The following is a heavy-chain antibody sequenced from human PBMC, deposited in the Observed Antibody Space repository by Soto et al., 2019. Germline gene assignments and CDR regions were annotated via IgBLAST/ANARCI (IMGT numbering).Heavy chain of an antibody. V-gene: IGHV3-15*01. CDR2: IKSKTDGGTT. J-gene: IGHJ4*02. CDR3: TNYYDFWSGYQGYYFDY. CDR1: GFTFSNAW. Sequence: GGSLRLSCAASGFTFSNAWMSWVRQAPGKGLEWVGRIKSKTDGGTTDYAAPVKGRFTISRDVSKNTLYLQMNSLKTEDTAVYYCTNYYDFWSGYQGYYFDYWGQGTLVTVSS. D-gene: IGHD3-3*01.